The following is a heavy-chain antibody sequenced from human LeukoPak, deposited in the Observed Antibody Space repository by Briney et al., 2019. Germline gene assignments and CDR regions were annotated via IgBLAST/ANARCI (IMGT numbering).Heavy chain of an antibody. J-gene: IGHJ4*02. Sequence: SETLSLTCAVYGGSFSGNYWSWIRQPPGKGLEWIGEINISGSTNYNPSPKSRVTISVDTPKTKFSLTLTPLTAAAPPRYYCARVGRSSQRWLQYSNWGQGTLVSVSP. V-gene: IGHV4-34*01. CDR1: GGSFSGNY. CDR2: INISGST. D-gene: IGHD5-24*01. CDR3: ARVGRSSQRWLQYSN.